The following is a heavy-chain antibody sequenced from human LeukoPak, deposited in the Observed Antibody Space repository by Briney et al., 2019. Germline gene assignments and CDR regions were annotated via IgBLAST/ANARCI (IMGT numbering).Heavy chain of an antibody. V-gene: IGHV3-30*04. J-gene: IGHJ4*02. D-gene: IGHD1-26*01. Sequence: GGFLRLSCAASGFTFSTYAMHWVRQAPGKGLEWVAVISYDGSSKYYADSVKGRFTISRDNSKNTLYLQMNSLRAEDTAVYYCAKFPSGREGYWGQGTLVAVSS. CDR1: GFTFSTYA. CDR2: ISYDGSSK. CDR3: AKFPSGREGY.